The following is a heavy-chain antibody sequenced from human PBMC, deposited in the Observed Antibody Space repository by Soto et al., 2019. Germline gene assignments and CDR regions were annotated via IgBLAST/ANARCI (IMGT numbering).Heavy chain of an antibody. CDR2: TYYRSKWYN. V-gene: IGHV6-1*01. CDR1: GDSVSSNSAA. CDR3: VRETYSSSWYHYYGMDV. Sequence: SQTLSLTCAISGDSVSSNSAAWNWIRQSPSRGLEWLGRTYYRSKWYNDYAVSVKSRITINPDTSKNQFSLQLNSVTPEDTAVYYCVRETYSSSWYHYYGMDVWGQGTTVTVS. D-gene: IGHD6-13*01. J-gene: IGHJ6*02.